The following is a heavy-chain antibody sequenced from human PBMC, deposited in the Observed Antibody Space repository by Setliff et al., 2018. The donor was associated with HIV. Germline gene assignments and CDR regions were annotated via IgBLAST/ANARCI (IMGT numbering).Heavy chain of an antibody. CDR1: GLTFSTSA. CDR2: LGCCGVAG. J-gene: IGHJ4*02. V-gene: IGHV3-23*01. D-gene: IGHD3-16*01. Sequence: ESLKISCVVSGLTFSTSAMSWVRQAPGKGLEWVSGLGCCGVAGDYADSVKGRFIISRDDSKNTLYLQMNSLRVEDSALYYCANNDWGASGGYWGQGTLVTVSS. CDR3: ANNDWGASGGY.